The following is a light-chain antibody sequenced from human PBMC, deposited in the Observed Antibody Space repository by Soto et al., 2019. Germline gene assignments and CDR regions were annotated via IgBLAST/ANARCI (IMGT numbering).Light chain of an antibody. CDR3: QQFDDSRPAFT. CDR1: QTVNSRH. J-gene: IGKJ2*01. Sequence: LTQAPGTLSLSPGERATLSCRASQTVNSRHLNWYQHKPGQAPRLLIYGASIRATGIPDRFSGSRSGADFSLTLTRLEPEDSAVYYCQQFDDSRPAFTFGQGTKLEI. CDR2: GAS. V-gene: IGKV3-20*01.